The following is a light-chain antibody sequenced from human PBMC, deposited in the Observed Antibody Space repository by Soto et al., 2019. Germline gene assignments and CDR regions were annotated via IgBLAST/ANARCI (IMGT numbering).Light chain of an antibody. CDR3: CSYAGSSSSI. V-gene: IGLV2-23*02. J-gene: IGLJ1*01. Sequence: QSVLTQPASVSGSPGQSITISCSGTSRDVGTYNLVSWYQQYPGKAPRLMIYEVTKRPSGVSNRFSGSKSGNTASLTISGLQPEDEADYYRCSYAGSSSSIFGTGTKVTVL. CDR1: SRDVGTYNL. CDR2: EVT.